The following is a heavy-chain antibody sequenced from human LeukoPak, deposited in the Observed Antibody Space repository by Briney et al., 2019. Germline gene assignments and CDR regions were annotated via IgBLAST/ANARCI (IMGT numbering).Heavy chain of an antibody. CDR1: GYTFTSYG. Sequence: ASGKLSCKASGYTFTSYGISWVRQGPGQGLEWMGWISAYNGNTNYAQKLQGRVTMTTDTSTSTAYMELRSLRSDDTAVYYCARRGIAAAGINWFDPWGQGTLVTVSS. V-gene: IGHV1-18*04. CDR2: ISAYNGNT. J-gene: IGHJ5*02. CDR3: ARRGIAAAGINWFDP. D-gene: IGHD6-13*01.